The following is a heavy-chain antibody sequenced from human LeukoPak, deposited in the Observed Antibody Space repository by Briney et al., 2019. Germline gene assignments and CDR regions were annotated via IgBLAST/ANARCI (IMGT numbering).Heavy chain of an antibody. J-gene: IGHJ4*02. CDR3: ARGLYGSYPN. CDR2: ISPSSTYV. CDR1: GFTFSDYT. D-gene: IGHD3-16*02. V-gene: IGHV3-21*01. Sequence: GGSLKLSCAASGFTFSDYTMSWVRQAPGKGLGWVSSISPSSTYVYYADSLKGRITISGDNAKNSLYLQMNSLRAEDTAVYYCARGLYGSYPNWGQGTLVTVSS.